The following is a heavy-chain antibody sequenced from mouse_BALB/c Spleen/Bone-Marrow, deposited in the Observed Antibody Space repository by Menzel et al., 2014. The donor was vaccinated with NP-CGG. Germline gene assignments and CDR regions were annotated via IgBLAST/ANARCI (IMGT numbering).Heavy chain of an antibody. CDR2: IRGGGSYT. V-gene: IGHV5-9-2*01. Sequence: EVQRVESGGGLVKSGGSLKLSCAASGFTFNSYGMSWVRQNPEKRLEWVATIRGGGSYTFYPDSVKGRFTISRDNAKNNLYLQLSSLRSEDTALYYCARHAYYDQTEVSFVYWGQGTLVTVSA. CDR1: GFTFNSYG. CDR3: ARHAYYDQTEVSFVY. D-gene: IGHD2-4*01. J-gene: IGHJ3*01.